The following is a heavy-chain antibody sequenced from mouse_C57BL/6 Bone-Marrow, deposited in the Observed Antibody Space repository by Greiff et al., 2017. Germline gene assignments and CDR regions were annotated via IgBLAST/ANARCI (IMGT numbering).Heavy chain of an antibody. CDR3: ARWGTTVLASNYFDY. V-gene: IGHV1-81*01. CDR2: IYPRSGNT. Sequence: VKLQESGAELARPGASVKLSCKASGYTFTSYGISWVKQRTGQGLEWIGEIYPRSGNTYYNEKFKGKATLTADKSSSTAYMELRSLTSEDSAVYFCARWGTTVLASNYFDYWGQGTTLTVSS. CDR1: GYTFTSYG. D-gene: IGHD1-1*01. J-gene: IGHJ2*01.